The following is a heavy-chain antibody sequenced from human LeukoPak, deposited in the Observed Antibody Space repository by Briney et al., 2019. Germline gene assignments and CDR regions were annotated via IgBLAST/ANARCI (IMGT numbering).Heavy chain of an antibody. CDR1: GFTFSNYW. J-gene: IGHJ4*02. V-gene: IGHV3-7*01. Sequence: GGSLRLSCAASGFTFSNYWMTWVRQAPGKGLEWVAHVKPDGSEKSYVDSVKGRFTISRDNAQNSLYLQMNSLRAEDTAVYYCARDRGYYVFDYWGRGTLVTVSS. CDR2: VKPDGSEK. D-gene: IGHD3-22*01. CDR3: ARDRGYYVFDY.